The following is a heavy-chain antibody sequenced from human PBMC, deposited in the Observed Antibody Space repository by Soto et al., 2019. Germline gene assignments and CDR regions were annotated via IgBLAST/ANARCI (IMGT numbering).Heavy chain of an antibody. CDR2: KWDDGRNT. Sequence: QVQLVESGGGVVQPGRSLRLSCAASGCTFSSYGIHWVRQAPGKGLEWVAVKWDDGRNTYYADSVKGRFTISRDDSKNTVYLQMNSMRVEDTAVYYRARDWLSRTVDYWGQGTLVTVSS. D-gene: IGHD5-12*01. V-gene: IGHV3-33*01. CDR3: ARDWLSRTVDY. CDR1: GCTFSSYG. J-gene: IGHJ4*02.